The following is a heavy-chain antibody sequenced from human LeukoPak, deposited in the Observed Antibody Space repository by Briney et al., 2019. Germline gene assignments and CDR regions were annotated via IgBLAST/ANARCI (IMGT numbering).Heavy chain of an antibody. CDR1: GFTYSSYS. CDR2: ISGTSSYI. D-gene: IGHD3-3*01. V-gene: IGHV3-21*01. CDR3: ARVSPPYYDFYYYGMDV. J-gene: IGHJ6*02. Sequence: GGSLRLSCAASGFTYSSYSKNWVRQAPGKGLEWVSSISGTSSYIYYADSVKGRFTIPRDNAKNSLYLQMNSLRAEDTALYYCARVSPPYYDFYYYGMDVWGQGTTVTVSS.